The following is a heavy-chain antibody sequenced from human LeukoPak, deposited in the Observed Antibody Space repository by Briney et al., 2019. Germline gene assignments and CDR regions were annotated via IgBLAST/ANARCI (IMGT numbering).Heavy chain of an antibody. CDR3: ASRYSSWYGYFDH. J-gene: IGHJ1*01. Sequence: GESLKISCQGSGYRFPNYWIGWVRQMPGKGLEWMGIIYSGDSDTRYSPSFQGQVTISVDKSISTAYLQWSSLKASDTAMYYCASRYSSWYGYFDHWGQGTQVIVSS. V-gene: IGHV5-51*01. D-gene: IGHD6-13*01. CDR2: IYSGDSDT. CDR1: GYRFPNYW.